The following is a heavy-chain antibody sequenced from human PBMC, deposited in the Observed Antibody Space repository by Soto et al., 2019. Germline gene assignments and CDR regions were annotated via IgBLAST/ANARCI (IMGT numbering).Heavy chain of an antibody. CDR3: ARDTSLGDSPIFDY. D-gene: IGHD4-17*01. Sequence: GGSLRLSCAASGFTFDDYGMSWVRQAPGKGLEWVSGINWNGGSTGYADSVKGRFTISRDNAKNSLYLQMNSLRAEDTALYYCARDTSLGDSPIFDYWGQGTLVTVSS. V-gene: IGHV3-20*04. CDR1: GFTFDDYG. CDR2: INWNGGST. J-gene: IGHJ4*02.